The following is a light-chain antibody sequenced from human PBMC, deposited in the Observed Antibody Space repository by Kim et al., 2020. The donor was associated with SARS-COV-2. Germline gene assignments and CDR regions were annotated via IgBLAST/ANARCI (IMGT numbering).Light chain of an antibody. Sequence: QSVLTQAPSVSGAPGQRVTISCSGSTSNIGNNAVNWYQQHQGNAPNILIYYDDLLPSGGSDRFSGSKSDTSASLAISGLQSEDEADYYCSAWDDNLSGWVFGGGTQLTVL. V-gene: IGLV1-36*01. J-gene: IGLJ3*02. CDR3: SAWDDNLSGWV. CDR2: YDD. CDR1: TSNIGNNA.